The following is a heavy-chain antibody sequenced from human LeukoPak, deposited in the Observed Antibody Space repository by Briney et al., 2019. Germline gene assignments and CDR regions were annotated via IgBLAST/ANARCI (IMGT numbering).Heavy chain of an antibody. Sequence: SETLSLTCTVSGGSISSYYWSWIRQPPGKGLEWIGYIYYSGSTNYNPSLKSRVTISVDTSKNQFSLKLSSVTAADTAVYYCARWGIAARPHCMDVWGKGTTVTVSS. J-gene: IGHJ6*03. D-gene: IGHD6-6*01. CDR2: IYYSGST. CDR3: ARWGIAARPHCMDV. CDR1: GGSISSYY. V-gene: IGHV4-59*01.